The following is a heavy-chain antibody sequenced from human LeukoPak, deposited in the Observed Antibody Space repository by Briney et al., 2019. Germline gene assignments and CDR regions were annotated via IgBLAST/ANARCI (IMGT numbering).Heavy chain of an antibody. D-gene: IGHD3-10*01. V-gene: IGHV4-30-2*01. CDR1: GGSISSGGYS. CDR2: IYHSGST. Sequence: PSETLSFTCAVSGGSISSGGYSWSWIRQPPGKGLEWIGYIYHSGSTYYNPSLKSRVTISVDRSKNQFSLKLSSVTAADTAVYYCAREDDSGSYMYWGQGTLVTVSS. J-gene: IGHJ4*02. CDR3: AREDDSGSYMY.